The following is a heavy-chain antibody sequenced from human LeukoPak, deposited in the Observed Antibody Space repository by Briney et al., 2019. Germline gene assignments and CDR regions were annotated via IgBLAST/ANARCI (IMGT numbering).Heavy chain of an antibody. D-gene: IGHD3-16*01. CDR3: ARGRGFDY. CDR2: IYHSGST. Sequence: SETLSLTCAVSGGSISSGGYSWSWIRQPPGKGLEWIGYIYHSGSTYYNPSLKSRVTISVDRSKNQFSLKLSSATAADTAVYYCARGRGFDYWGQGTLVTVSS. CDR1: GGSISSGGYS. J-gene: IGHJ4*02. V-gene: IGHV4-30-2*01.